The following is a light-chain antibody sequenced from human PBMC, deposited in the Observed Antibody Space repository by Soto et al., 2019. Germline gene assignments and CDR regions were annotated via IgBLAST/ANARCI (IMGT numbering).Light chain of an antibody. J-gene: IGKJ1*01. CDR1: QNVNSN. Sequence: EIVMTQSPATLSVSPGERAALSCRASQNVNSNLAWYQQKPGQAPRLLIYGASTRATGIPARFSGSGSGTEFPLTISSLQSEDFAVYYCQQFHNWPRTFGQGTKVEIK. CDR2: GAS. V-gene: IGKV3-15*01. CDR3: QQFHNWPRT.